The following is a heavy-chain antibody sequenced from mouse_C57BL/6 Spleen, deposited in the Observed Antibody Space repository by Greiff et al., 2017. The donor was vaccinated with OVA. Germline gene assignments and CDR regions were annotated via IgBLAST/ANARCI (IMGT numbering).Heavy chain of an antibody. J-gene: IGHJ4*01. CDR1: GYAFSSSW. Sequence: QVQLKESGPELVKPGASVKISCKASGYAFSSSWMNWVKQRPGKGLEWIGRIYPGDGDTNYNGKFKGKATLTADKSSSTAYMQLSSLTSEDSAVYFRASPTTVVMDYWGQGTSGNVSS. CDR3: ASPTTVVMDY. V-gene: IGHV1-82*01. CDR2: IYPGDGDT. D-gene: IGHD1-1*01.